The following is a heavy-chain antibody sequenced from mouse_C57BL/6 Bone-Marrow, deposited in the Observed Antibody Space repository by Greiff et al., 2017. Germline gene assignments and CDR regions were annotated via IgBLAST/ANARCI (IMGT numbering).Heavy chain of an antibody. J-gene: IGHJ2*01. D-gene: IGHD1-1*01. Sequence: EVKLMESGEGLVKPGGSLKLSCAASGFTFSSYGMSWVRQTPDKRLEWVATISSGGSYTYYPDSVKGRFTISRDNAKNTLYLQMSSLKSEDTAMYYCARHDLTTVASFDYWGQGTTLTVSS. CDR2: ISSGGSYT. V-gene: IGHV5-6*03. CDR3: ARHDLTTVASFDY. CDR1: GFTFSSYG.